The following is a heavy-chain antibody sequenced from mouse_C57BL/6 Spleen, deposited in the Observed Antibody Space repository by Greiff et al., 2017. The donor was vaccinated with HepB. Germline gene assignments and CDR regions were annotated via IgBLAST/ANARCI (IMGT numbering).Heavy chain of an antibody. D-gene: IGHD1-1*01. CDR3: TRNYYYGSSYVEGAMDY. Sequence: EVQGVESGEGLVKPGGSLKLSCAASGFTFSSYAMSWVRQTPEKRLEWVAYISSGGDYIYYADTVKGRFTISRDNARNTLYLQMSSLKSEDTAMYYCTRNYYYGSSYVEGAMDYWGQGTSVTVSS. V-gene: IGHV5-9-1*02. CDR2: ISSGGDYI. CDR1: GFTFSSYA. J-gene: IGHJ4*01.